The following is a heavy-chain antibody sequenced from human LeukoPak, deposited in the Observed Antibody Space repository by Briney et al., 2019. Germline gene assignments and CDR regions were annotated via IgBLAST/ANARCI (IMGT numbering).Heavy chain of an antibody. D-gene: IGHD3-16*01. CDR1: GFTFSSYA. J-gene: IGHJ4*02. CDR3: ARGWGSGAWLIDS. CDR2: ISSDGRTE. V-gene: IGHV3-30*04. Sequence: GGSLRLSCAASGFTFSSYAMSWVRQGPGKGLEWVAFISSDGRTEYNADSVKGRFTISRDNSKNTLYLQMNSLTTEDTAVYYCARGWGSGAWLIDSWGQGTLVSVSS.